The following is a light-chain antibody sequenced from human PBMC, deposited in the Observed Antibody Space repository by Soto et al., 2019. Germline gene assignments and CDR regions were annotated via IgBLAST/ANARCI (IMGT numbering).Light chain of an antibody. CDR1: QGMSNY. CDR2: AAS. Sequence: DIQMTQSPSSLSASVGDRVTITCRASQGMSNYLAWYQQKPGKVPKLLIYAASTLQSGVPSRFSGSGSGTDFTLTISSLQPEDVATYDCQKYNSAPWTFGQGTKVEIK. V-gene: IGKV1-27*01. J-gene: IGKJ1*01. CDR3: QKYNSAPWT.